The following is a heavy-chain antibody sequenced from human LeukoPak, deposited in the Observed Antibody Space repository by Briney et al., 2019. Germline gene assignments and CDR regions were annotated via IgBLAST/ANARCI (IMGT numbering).Heavy chain of an antibody. CDR2: IYYSGST. J-gene: IGHJ4*02. V-gene: IGHV4-30-4*08. CDR1: GGSISSGDYY. D-gene: IGHD4-17*01. CDR3: ARAASVTTGDEY. Sequence: SETLSLTCTVSGGSISSGDYYWSWIRQPPGKGLEWIGYIYYSGSTYYNPSLKSRVTISVDTYTNQFSLKLSSVTAADTAVYYCARAASVTTGDEYWGQGTLVTVSS.